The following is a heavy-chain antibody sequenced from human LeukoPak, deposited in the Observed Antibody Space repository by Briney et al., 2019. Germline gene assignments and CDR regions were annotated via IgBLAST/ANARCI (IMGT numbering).Heavy chain of an antibody. V-gene: IGHV3-11*04. CDR3: ARVGYDSSGRFDY. J-gene: IGHJ4*02. CDR2: ISSSGSII. Sequence: GGSLRLSCAASGFTFSDYYMTWIRQAPGKGLEWVSYISSSGSIIYYADSVKGRFIISRDNAKNSLYLQMYSLRAEDTAVYFCARVGYDSSGRFDYWGQGTLVTVSS. CDR1: GFTFSDYY. D-gene: IGHD3-22*01.